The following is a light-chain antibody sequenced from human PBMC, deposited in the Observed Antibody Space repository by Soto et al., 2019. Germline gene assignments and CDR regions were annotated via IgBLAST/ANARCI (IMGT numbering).Light chain of an antibody. CDR1: SSDVGGSNY. CDR2: EVS. J-gene: IGLJ1*01. Sequence: SALTQPASVSGSPGQSITISCTGTSSDVGGSNYVSWYQQHPGKAPKVIIYEVSNRPSGVSNRFSGSKSGNTASLTISGLQAEDGADYYCSSYSSSTTLYVFGSGTKVTVL. CDR3: SSYSSSTTLYV. V-gene: IGLV2-14*01.